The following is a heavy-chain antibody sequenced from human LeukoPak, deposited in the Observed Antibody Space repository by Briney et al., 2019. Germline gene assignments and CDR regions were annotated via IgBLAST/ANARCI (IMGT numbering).Heavy chain of an antibody. CDR3: AGARGWSNYYFDY. J-gene: IGHJ4*02. CDR1: GGSISSYY. V-gene: IGHV4-59*07. CDR2: IYYSGST. D-gene: IGHD6-19*01. Sequence: SDTLSLTCTVSGGSISSYYWSWVRQPPGKGLEWIGYIYYSGSTDYNPSLKSRVTISVDTSKNQFSLKLSSVTAAYTAGYCDAGARGWSNYYFDYWGQGTLVTVSS.